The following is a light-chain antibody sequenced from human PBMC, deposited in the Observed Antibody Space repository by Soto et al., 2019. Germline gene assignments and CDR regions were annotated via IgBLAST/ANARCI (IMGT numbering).Light chain of an antibody. J-gene: IGKJ1*01. CDR3: QQSAFLRVR. CDR1: QSVSSNY. V-gene: IGKV3-20*01. CDR2: GAS. Sequence: SPATLSVTPGERATLSCRASQSVSSNYLAWYQQKPGQAPRLLIYGASSRATGIPDRFSGSGSGTDFTLTIIRLEPEDFTLYYCQQSAFLRVRFGQGSILDIK.